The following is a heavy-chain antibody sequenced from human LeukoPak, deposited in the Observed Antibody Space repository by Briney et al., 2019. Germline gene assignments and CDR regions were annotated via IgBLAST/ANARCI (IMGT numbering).Heavy chain of an antibody. Sequence: GGSLRLSCAASGFTFSSYAMSWVRQAPGKGLEWVSAISGSGGSTYYADSVKGRSTISRDNSKNTLYLQMNSLRAEDTAVYYCAKDHDYYDSSGYYFHYFDYWGQGTLVTVSS. V-gene: IGHV3-23*01. CDR1: GFTFSSYA. J-gene: IGHJ4*02. CDR2: ISGSGGST. D-gene: IGHD3-22*01. CDR3: AKDHDYYDSSGYYFHYFDY.